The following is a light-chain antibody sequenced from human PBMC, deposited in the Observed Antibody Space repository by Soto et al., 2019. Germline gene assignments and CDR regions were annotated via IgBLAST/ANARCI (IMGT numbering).Light chain of an antibody. V-gene: IGKV3-20*01. CDR2: GAT. J-gene: IGKJ1*01. CDR1: QSVTSNY. Sequence: EIVLTQSPGLSLSPGERANLTCRASQSVTSNYLAWYQQKFGQTPRLLIYGATSRATGIPDRFSGSGSGTDFTFTIDRLEPEDFAVYYCHQYSGSPRTFGQGTKVDIK. CDR3: HQYSGSPRT.